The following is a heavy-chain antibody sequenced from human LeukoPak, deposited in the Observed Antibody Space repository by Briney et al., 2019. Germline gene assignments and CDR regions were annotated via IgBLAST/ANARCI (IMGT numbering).Heavy chain of an antibody. V-gene: IGHV3-7*04. Sequence: GGSLRLSCAASGFTFSIYWMTWVRQAPGKGLEWVANIKHDGSEKYYVDSVKGRFTTSRDNAKNSLYLQMNSLRAEDAAVYYCARYGSIVAAGTFDYWGQGTLVTVSS. CDR2: IKHDGSEK. D-gene: IGHD6-13*01. CDR3: ARYGSIVAAGTFDY. CDR1: GFTFSIYW. J-gene: IGHJ4*02.